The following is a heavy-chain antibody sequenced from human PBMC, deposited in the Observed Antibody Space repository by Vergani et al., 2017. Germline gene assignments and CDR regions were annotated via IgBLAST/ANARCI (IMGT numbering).Heavy chain of an antibody. V-gene: IGHV3-30*02. Sequence: HVQLVESGGGVVQRGGSLRLSCAASGFTFSSYGMHWVRQAPGKGLEWVAFVRYDGTNKYYADSVKGRFTISRDNSKNTLYLQMNSLRAEDTAVYYCAKGEGIVANWQGYYYNGMDVWGQGTTVTVSS. J-gene: IGHJ6*02. CDR3: AKGEGIVANWQGYYYNGMDV. D-gene: IGHD1-26*01. CDR2: VRYDGTNK. CDR1: GFTFSSYG.